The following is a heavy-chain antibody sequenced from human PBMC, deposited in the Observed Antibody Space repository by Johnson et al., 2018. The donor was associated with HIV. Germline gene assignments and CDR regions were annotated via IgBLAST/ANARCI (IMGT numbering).Heavy chain of an antibody. V-gene: IGHV3-23*04. Sequence: VQLVESGGGLVQPGGSLRLSCAAAGFTFSSYVMTWVRQAPGKGLEWVSTITGSGDKTWYADSVKGRFTISSDNSKNTGYLQMNSLRAEDTAVFYCAKDAYCSGGRCYGFGAFDIWGQGTMVTVSS. D-gene: IGHD2-15*01. CDR3: AKDAYCSGGRCYGFGAFDI. CDR2: ITGSGDKT. CDR1: GFTFSSYV. J-gene: IGHJ3*02.